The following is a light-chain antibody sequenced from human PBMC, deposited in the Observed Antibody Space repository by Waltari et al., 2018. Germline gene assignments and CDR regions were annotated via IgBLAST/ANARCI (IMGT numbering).Light chain of an antibody. V-gene: IGKV3-20*01. CDR1: QSVSRA. Sequence: EIVLTQSPGTLSLSPGERATLSCRASQSVSRALAWYQQKPGQAPRLLSYGASNRATGIPDRFSGSGSGTDFSLTISRLDPEDVAVYFCQHYVRLPATFGQGTKVEIK. J-gene: IGKJ1*01. CDR2: GAS. CDR3: QHYVRLPAT.